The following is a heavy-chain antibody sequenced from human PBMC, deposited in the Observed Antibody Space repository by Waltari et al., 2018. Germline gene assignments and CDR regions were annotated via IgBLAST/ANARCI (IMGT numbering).Heavy chain of an antibody. CDR2: VLGSGRT. Sequence: QLQLQESGPGLVKPSGTLSLICAVSGDSMNYWWSWVRQHPGKGLEWIGQVLGSGRTNYNPSFASRVTISLDTSTHQFALKMTSATAADTALYYCARDRGRGLYLDTWGQGILVTVSP. J-gene: IGHJ4*02. CDR3: ARDRGRGLYLDT. V-gene: IGHV4-4*02. CDR1: GDSMNYW. D-gene: IGHD2-15*01.